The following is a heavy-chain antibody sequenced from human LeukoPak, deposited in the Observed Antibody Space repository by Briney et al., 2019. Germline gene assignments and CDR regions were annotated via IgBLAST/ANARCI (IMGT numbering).Heavy chain of an antibody. Sequence: ASVKVSCKASGYTFTSYGISWVRQAPGQGLEWMGWISAYNGNTNYAQKLQGRVTMTTDTSTSTAYMELRSLRSDDTAVYYCARGYCSSTSCYGGRWFDPWGQGTLVTVSS. CDR2: ISAYNGNT. D-gene: IGHD2-2*01. V-gene: IGHV1-18*01. J-gene: IGHJ5*02. CDR3: ARGYCSSTSCYGGRWFDP. CDR1: GYTFTSYG.